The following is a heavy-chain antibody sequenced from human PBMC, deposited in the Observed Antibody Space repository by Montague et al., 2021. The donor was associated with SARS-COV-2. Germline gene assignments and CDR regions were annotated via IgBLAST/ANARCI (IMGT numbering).Heavy chain of an antibody. V-gene: IGHV3-23*01. CDR1: GFTFSKFG. J-gene: IGHJ4*02. Sequence: SLRLSCAASGFTFSKFGMNWVRQAPGKGLEWVSTIDPAGGVTYYADSVRGRFAISGDNSKNILSLQMDSLTADDTAVYYCASSNFFAYWGQGTLITVSS. CDR3: ASSNFFAY. D-gene: IGHD6-6*01. CDR2: IDPAGGVT.